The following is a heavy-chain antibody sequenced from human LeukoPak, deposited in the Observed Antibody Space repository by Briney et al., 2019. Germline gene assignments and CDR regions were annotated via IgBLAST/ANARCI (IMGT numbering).Heavy chain of an antibody. Sequence: SETLSLTCNISGGSISNFHWSWLRQPAGKGLEWIGRIYASGSTNYNPSLKSRVTMSVDTSKNQFSLKLRSVTAADTAVYYCARDPSGSFFNWFDPWGQGTLVTVSS. V-gene: IGHV4-4*07. J-gene: IGHJ5*02. CDR1: GGSISNFH. CDR2: IYASGST. D-gene: IGHD1-26*01. CDR3: ARDPSGSFFNWFDP.